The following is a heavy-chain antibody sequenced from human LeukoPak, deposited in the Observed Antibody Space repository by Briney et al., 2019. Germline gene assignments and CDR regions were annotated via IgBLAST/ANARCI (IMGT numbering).Heavy chain of an antibody. Sequence: GGSLRLSCAASGFTFSSYGMNWVRQAPGERLEWVSYIGDTRTTIYYADSVKGRFTISRDIAKNSLYLQMNSLRTEDTAVYYCAREYTGSDYFDYWGQGTLVTVSS. CDR1: GFTFSSYG. CDR2: IGDTRTTI. V-gene: IGHV3-48*03. D-gene: IGHD5-12*01. J-gene: IGHJ4*02. CDR3: AREYTGSDYFDY.